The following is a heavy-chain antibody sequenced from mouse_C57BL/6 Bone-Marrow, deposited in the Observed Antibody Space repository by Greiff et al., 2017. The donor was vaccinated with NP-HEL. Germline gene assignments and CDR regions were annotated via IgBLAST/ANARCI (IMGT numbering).Heavy chain of an antibody. D-gene: IGHD1-1*01. Sequence: QVQLQQPGAELVRPGSSVKLSCKASGYTFTSYWMHWVKQRPIQGLEWIGNIDPSDSETHYNQKFKDKATLTVDKSSSTAYMQFSSLTSEDSAVYYCARPNYYGSSYYYAMDYWGQGTSVTVSS. V-gene: IGHV1-52*01. J-gene: IGHJ4*01. CDR3: ARPNYYGSSYYYAMDY. CDR1: GYTFTSYW. CDR2: IDPSDSET.